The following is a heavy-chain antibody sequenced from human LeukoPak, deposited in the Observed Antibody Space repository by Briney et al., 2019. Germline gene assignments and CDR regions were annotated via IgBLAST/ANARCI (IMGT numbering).Heavy chain of an antibody. V-gene: IGHV1-8*01. CDR2: MNPNSGNT. CDR3: ASKGDGYCRGTICQGAFDI. D-gene: IGHD2-2*01. J-gene: IGHJ3*02. CDR1: GYTFTSYD. Sequence: ASVKVSCKASGYTFTSYDINWVRQATGQGLEWMGWMNPNSGNTGYAQKFQGRVTMTRNTSISTAYMELRSLSSGDTAVYYCASKGDGYCRGTICQGAFDIWGQGSMVTVSS.